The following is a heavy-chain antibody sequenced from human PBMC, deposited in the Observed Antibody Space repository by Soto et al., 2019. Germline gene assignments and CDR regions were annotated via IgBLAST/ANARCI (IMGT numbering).Heavy chain of an antibody. J-gene: IGHJ4*02. Sequence: WGSLRLSCASSVLTVSDSDVSWARQAPGKGLEWVALFNRFGSTYHADSVKGRFTVSRDNSKNTLYLQMNSLRAEDTAVYFCAREVVLTKWYFDNWGQGISVTVSS. CDR2: FNRFGST. V-gene: IGHV3-66*03. CDR1: VLTVSDSD. D-gene: IGHD1-26*01. CDR3: AREVVLTKWYFDN.